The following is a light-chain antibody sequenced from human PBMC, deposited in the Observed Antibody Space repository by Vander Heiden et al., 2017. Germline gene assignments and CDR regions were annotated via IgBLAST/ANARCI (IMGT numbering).Light chain of an antibody. CDR3: QQSYSTPRT. CDR1: QSISSY. Sequence: DIQMTQSPSSLSASVGDRVTITCRASQSISSYLNWYQQKPGKAPKLLIYAAPSLQSGVPSRLSGSGSGTDFTLTISSLQPEDFATYYCQQSYSTPRTFGQGTKLEIK. CDR2: AAP. V-gene: IGKV1-39*01. J-gene: IGKJ2*01.